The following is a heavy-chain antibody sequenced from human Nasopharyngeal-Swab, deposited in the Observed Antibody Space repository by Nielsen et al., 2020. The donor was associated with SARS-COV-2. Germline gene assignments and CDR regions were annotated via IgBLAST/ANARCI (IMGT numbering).Heavy chain of an antibody. V-gene: IGHV3-21*01. J-gene: IGHJ6*02. D-gene: IGHD3-3*01. CDR3: ARDGLDYDFWSAYFMDV. CDR2: ISSSSYI. CDR1: GFTFNNYN. Sequence: GESLKISCAASGFTFNNYNFNWVRQAPGKGLEWVSSISSSSYIYYADSVKGRFTISRDNTKNSLSLQMNSLRAEDTAVYYCARDGLDYDFWSAYFMDVWGQGTTVIVSS.